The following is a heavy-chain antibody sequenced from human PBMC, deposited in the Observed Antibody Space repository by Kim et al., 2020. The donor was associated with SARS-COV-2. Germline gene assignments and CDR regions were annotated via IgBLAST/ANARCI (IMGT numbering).Heavy chain of an antibody. Sequence: NYNPSLTSRVTISVDKSKNQFSLRLSSVTAADTAVYYCARDSSGWSGIDYWGQGTLVTVSS. CDR3: ARDSSGWSGIDY. D-gene: IGHD6-19*01. J-gene: IGHJ4*02. V-gene: IGHV4-4*02.